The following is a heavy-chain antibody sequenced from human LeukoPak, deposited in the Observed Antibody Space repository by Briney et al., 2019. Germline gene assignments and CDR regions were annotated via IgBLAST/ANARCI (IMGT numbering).Heavy chain of an antibody. Sequence: GGSLRLSCAASGFTFSSYTMNWVRQPPGKGLEWVSNIGTSSTTIYYADSVKGRFTISRDNSKNTLYLQMGSLRAEDMAVYYCARGGIRRGYSYGPVPGREAFDIWGQGTMVTVSS. J-gene: IGHJ3*02. CDR1: GFTFSSYT. CDR3: ARGGIRRGYSYGPVPGREAFDI. CDR2: IGTSSTTI. V-gene: IGHV3-48*01. D-gene: IGHD5-18*01.